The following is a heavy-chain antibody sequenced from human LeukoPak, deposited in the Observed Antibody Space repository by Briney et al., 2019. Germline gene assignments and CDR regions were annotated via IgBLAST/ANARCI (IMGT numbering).Heavy chain of an antibody. V-gene: IGHV3-23*01. J-gene: IGHJ4*02. Sequence: GGSLRLSCTASGFTFSNYAMTWVRQAPGKGLEWVSGISGVSGDTYYAGSVKGRFTISRDNSKNTLFLQMNSLRAEDTAVYYCARVSYYYGSGSPDYWGQGTLVTVSS. CDR1: GFTFSNYA. D-gene: IGHD3-10*01. CDR2: ISGVSGDT. CDR3: ARVSYYYGSGSPDY.